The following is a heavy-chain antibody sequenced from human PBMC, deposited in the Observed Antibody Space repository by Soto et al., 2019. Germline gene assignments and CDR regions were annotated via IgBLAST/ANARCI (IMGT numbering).Heavy chain of an antibody. Sequence: SWVRQSPGKGLEWVSAISGSGGSTYYADSVKGRFTISRDNSKNTLYLQMNSLRAEDTAVYYCAKDLGYSYYCWGQGTLVTVSS. D-gene: IGHD5-18*01. CDR2: ISGSGGST. V-gene: IGHV3-23*01. J-gene: IGHJ4*02. CDR3: AKDLGYSYYC.